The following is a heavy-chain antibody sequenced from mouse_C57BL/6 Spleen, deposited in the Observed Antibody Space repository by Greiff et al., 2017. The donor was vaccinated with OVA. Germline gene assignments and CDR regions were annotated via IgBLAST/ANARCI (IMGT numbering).Heavy chain of an antibody. CDR2: IYPGSGNP. J-gene: IGHJ1*03. V-gene: IGHV1-76*01. Sequence: QVQLQQSGAELVRPGASVKLSCKASGYTFTDYYINWVKQRPGQGLEWIARIYPGSGNPYYNEKFKGKATLTAEKSSSTAYMQLSSLTSEDSAVYFCARDHYGSSQGYFDVWGTGTTVTVSS. D-gene: IGHD1-1*01. CDR3: ARDHYGSSQGYFDV. CDR1: GYTFTDYY.